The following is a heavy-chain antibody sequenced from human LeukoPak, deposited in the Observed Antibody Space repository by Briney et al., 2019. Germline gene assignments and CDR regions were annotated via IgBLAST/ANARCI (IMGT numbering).Heavy chain of an antibody. Sequence: GGSLRLSCAASGFTLSGSAMQWVRQAPGKGLEWVGRIRTKASNYATAYGAAVQGRFLTSREDSKNMAFLQMNGLKTEDTAVCYCVRRFSGSYYYGHWGQGTLVTVSS. CDR2: IRTKASNYAT. CDR1: GFTLSGSA. V-gene: IGHV3-73*01. CDR3: VRRFSGSYYYGH. D-gene: IGHD1-26*01. J-gene: IGHJ4*02.